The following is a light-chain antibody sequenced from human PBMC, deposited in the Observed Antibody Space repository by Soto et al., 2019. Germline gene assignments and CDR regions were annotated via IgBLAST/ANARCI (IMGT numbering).Light chain of an antibody. V-gene: IGLV1-40*01. Sequence: QSVLTQPPSVSGAPGQRVTISCTGSSSNIGAGYDVHWYQQFPGTAPRLLIYAKTKRPSGVSDRFSGSTSGTSASLAVTGLQAEDEADYHCQSYDSSLGGWVFGGGTKVTVL. CDR3: QSYDSSLGGWV. CDR2: AKT. J-gene: IGLJ3*02. CDR1: SSNIGAGYD.